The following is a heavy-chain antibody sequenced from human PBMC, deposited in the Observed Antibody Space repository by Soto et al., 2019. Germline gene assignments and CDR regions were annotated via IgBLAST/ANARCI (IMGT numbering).Heavy chain of an antibody. CDR2: IHSSGST. CDR3: ARDQGVAAAGITWFDP. D-gene: IGHD6-13*01. CDR1: GASMNSYH. J-gene: IGHJ5*02. Sequence: SETLSLTCTVSGASMNSYHWSWIRQPAGKGLEWIGHIHSSGSTNYNPSLKSRVTMSVDTSKNQFSLRLMSLTAADTAVYYCARDQGVAAAGITWFDPWGQGSLVTV. V-gene: IGHV4-4*07.